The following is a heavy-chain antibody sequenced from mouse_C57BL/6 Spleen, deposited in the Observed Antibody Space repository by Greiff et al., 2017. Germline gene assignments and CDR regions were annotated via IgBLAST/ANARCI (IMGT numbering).Heavy chain of an antibody. V-gene: IGHV5-17*01. CDR2: ISRGSSTI. Sequence: EVQVVESGAGLVKPGGSLKLSCAASGFTFTGYGMHWVRQAPEKGLEWVAYISRGSSTIYYADTVKGRFTISRDNAKNTLVLQMTSLTSEDPALYYCARGLYGSSHGDFDVWGTGTTVTVSS. J-gene: IGHJ1*03. CDR3: ARGLYGSSHGDFDV. D-gene: IGHD1-1*01. CDR1: GFTFTGYG.